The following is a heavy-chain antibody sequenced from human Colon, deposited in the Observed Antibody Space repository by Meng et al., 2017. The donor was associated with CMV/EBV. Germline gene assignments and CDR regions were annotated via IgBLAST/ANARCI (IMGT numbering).Heavy chain of an antibody. D-gene: IGHD6-19*01. CDR3: ARQSGWYCFDS. Sequence: CSVSGGSISSSKWWRWVRQSPEKGLEWIGEIFNSESTNYNPSLESRVTISVDKSKNQFSLKLNSVTAADTAVYYCARQSGWYCFDSWGPGTLVTVSS. CDR1: GGSISSSKW. CDR2: IFNSEST. V-gene: IGHV4-4*02. J-gene: IGHJ4*02.